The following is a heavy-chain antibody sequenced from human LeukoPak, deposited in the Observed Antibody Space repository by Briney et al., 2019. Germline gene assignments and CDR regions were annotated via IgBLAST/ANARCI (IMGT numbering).Heavy chain of an antibody. CDR1: GYSITSGYD. CDR3: ARVREYGDLICYYYYYMDV. J-gene: IGHJ6*03. V-gene: IGHV4-38-2*02. Sequence: KTSETLSLTCSVSGYSITSGYDWGWIRQPPGNGLEWIGTIYHSGSTYYNPSLKSRVTISVDTSKNQFSLKLSSVTAADTAVYYCARVREYGDLICYYYYYMDVWGKGTTVTVSS. CDR2: IYHSGST. D-gene: IGHD4-17*01.